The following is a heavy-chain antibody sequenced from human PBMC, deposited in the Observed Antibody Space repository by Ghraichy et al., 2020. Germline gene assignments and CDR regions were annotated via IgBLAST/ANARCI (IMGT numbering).Heavy chain of an antibody. Sequence: GSLRLSCAASGFSFNTYWMHWVRQAPGKGLVWVARINNDGGGTKYADSVKGRFTISRDNARNTLHLQMNSLRAEDSAVYFCARVAREYQLSVPWYFDYYYKNVWGKVTTVTVSS. CDR3: ARVAREYQLSVPWYFDYYYKNV. CDR1: GFSFNTYW. D-gene: IGHD2-2*01. CDR2: INNDGGGT. V-gene: IGHV3-74*03. J-gene: IGHJ6*03.